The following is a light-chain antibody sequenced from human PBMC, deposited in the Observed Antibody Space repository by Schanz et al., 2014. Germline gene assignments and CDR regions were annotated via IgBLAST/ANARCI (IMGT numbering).Light chain of an antibody. CDR1: QSVSSN. CDR3: QQYNNWPLT. Sequence: EIVMTQSPATLSLSPGERATLSCRASQSVSSNYLAWYQQKPGQAPRLLIYGASTRATGIPDRFGGSGSGTDFSLTITSLQSEDFAVYYCQQYNNWPLTFGGGTKVEIK. J-gene: IGKJ4*01. CDR2: GAS. V-gene: IGKV3D-15*01.